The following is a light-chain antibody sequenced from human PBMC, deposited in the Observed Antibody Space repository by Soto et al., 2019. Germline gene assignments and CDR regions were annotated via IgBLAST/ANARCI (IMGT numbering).Light chain of an antibody. J-gene: IGKJ4*01. CDR1: QSVSSN. V-gene: IGKV3-15*01. Sequence: EIVMTQSPATLSVSPGERATLSCRASQSVSSNLAWYQQKPGQVPRLLIYRASTRATGIPARFTGSGSGTELILTISRLEPEDFAVYYCQQYGSSPLTFGGGTKVDIK. CDR3: QQYGSSPLT. CDR2: RAS.